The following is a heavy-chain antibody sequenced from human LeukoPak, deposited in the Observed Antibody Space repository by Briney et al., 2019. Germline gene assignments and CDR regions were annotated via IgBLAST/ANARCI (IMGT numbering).Heavy chain of an antibody. CDR1: GFTLSSYN. CDR3: ARNLNSWFDP. V-gene: IGHV3-21*01. Sequence: GGSLRLSCAASGFTLSSYNMNWVRQAPGMGLEWVSSISSSSSYIYYADSLKGRFTISRDNAKNSLFLQMNSLRAEDTAVYYCARNLNSWFDPWGQGTLVTVSS. CDR2: ISSSSSYI. D-gene: IGHD3-9*01. J-gene: IGHJ5*02.